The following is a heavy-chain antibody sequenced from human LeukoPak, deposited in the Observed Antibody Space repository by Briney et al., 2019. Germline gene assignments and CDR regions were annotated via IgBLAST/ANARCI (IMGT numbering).Heavy chain of an antibody. CDR2: INSDGSTT. CDR1: GFTFSSYW. V-gene: IGHV3-74*01. Sequence: GGSLRLSCAASGFTFSSYWMHWVRQAPGKGLVWVSRINSDGSTTTYADSVKGRFAISRDNAKNTLYLQMNSLRAEDTAVYYCVRNLDFWGDSEDYWGQGTLVTVSS. D-gene: IGHD3-3*01. J-gene: IGHJ4*02. CDR3: VRNLDFWGDSEDY.